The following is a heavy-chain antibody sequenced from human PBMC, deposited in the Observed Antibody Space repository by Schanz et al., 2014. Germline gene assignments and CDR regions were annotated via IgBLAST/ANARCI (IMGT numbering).Heavy chain of an antibody. V-gene: IGHV1-18*04. CDR3: ARVRPGFAIDP. D-gene: IGHD6-25*01. Sequence: QGQLVQSGGEVKKPGASVKVSCKASGYTFRHYGISWLRQAPGQGLEWMGYISGYNGNTNYAPKVQDRVTMTTDTSTSTAYMELRSLRSDDTAVYYCARVRPGFAIDPWGQGTLVTVSS. CDR2: ISGYNGNT. CDR1: GYTFRHYG. J-gene: IGHJ5*02.